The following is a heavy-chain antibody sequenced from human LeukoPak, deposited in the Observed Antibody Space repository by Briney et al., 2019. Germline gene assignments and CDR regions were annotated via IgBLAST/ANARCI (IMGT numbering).Heavy chain of an antibody. D-gene: IGHD2-2*01. CDR2: IIPIFGTA. CDR1: GGTFSSYA. CDR3: ARGPVVPAATYYFDY. J-gene: IGHJ4*02. Sequence: ASVKVSCKASGGTFSSYAISWVRQPPGQGLEWMGGIIPIFGTANYAQKSQGRVTITTDESTSTAYMELSSLRSEDTAVYYCARGPVVPAATYYFDYWGQGTLVTVSS. V-gene: IGHV1-69*05.